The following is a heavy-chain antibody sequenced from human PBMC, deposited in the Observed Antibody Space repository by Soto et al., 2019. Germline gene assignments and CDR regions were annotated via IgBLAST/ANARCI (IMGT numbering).Heavy chain of an antibody. D-gene: IGHD1-26*01. CDR1: SESLSGYY. CDR2: IDGSGNT. J-gene: IGHJ4*02. CDR3: VGARGRLVGFDY. V-gene: IGHV4-34*01. Sequence: QVQLQQWGAGLLKPSETLSLTCAVNSESLSGYYWSWIRQSPVKGLEWIGEIDGSGNTNYSPSLRSLVAMSVDTSKNHFSLNLNSVSAADTAAYYCVGARGRLVGFDYWGQGTLVTVSS.